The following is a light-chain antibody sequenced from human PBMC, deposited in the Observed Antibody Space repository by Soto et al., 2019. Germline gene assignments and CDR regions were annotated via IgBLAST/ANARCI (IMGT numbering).Light chain of an antibody. CDR2: EVN. CDR1: SSDVGGYNT. J-gene: IGLJ1*01. CDR3: SSYGGSNNYV. V-gene: IGLV2-8*01. Sequence: QSVLTQPPSASGSPGQSVTISCTGTSSDVGGYNTVSWYQQHPGKAPKLMIYEVNNRPSGVPDRFSGSKSSNMASLTVSGLQAEDEADYYCSSYGGSNNYVFGTGTKLTVL.